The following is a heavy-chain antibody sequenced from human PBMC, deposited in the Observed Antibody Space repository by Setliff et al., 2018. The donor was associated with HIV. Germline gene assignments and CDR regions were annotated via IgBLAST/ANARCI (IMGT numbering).Heavy chain of an antibody. CDR2: IKQDGSEK. V-gene: IGHV3-7*03. CDR3: AKVDTAMVVHYYDSSGYLRPFDS. J-gene: IGHJ4*02. CDR1: GITFSSYW. Sequence: GGSLRLSCAASGITFSSYWMSWVRQAPGKGLEWVANIKQDGSEKYYVDSVKGRFTISRDNAKNSLYLQMNSLRAEDTAVYYCAKVDTAMVVHYYDSSGYLRPFDSWGQGTLVTVSS. D-gene: IGHD3-22*01.